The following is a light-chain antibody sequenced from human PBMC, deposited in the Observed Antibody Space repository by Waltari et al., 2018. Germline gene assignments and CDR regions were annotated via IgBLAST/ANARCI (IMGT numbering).Light chain of an antibody. CDR3: QQSYSTPRT. J-gene: IGKJ2*01. V-gene: IGKV1-39*01. CDR1: QSISSY. CDR2: AAS. Sequence: DIQMTQSPSSLTASLGDRVNVTCRASQSISSYLNWYQQKPGKAPNLLIYAASSLQSGVPSRFSGSGSGTDFTLTISSLQPEDCATYYCQQSYSTPRTFGQGTKLEIK.